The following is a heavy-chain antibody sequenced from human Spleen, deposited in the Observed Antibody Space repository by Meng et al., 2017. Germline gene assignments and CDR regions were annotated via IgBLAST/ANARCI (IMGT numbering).Heavy chain of an antibody. D-gene: IGHD3-10*02. CDR3: AGQVFSGTDS. Sequence: VPVQAWGAGGLKPSETLSLACASFGGYFSGYYRSGIRQRPGRVLNRFSEINHSGSTNYNPCLTSRVDKSVDTFKNQFSLQRSSVTAADTAVYYWAGQVFSGTDSWGQGTLVTVSS. CDR2: INHSGST. J-gene: IGHJ4*02. V-gene: IGHV4-34*01. CDR1: GGYFSGYY.